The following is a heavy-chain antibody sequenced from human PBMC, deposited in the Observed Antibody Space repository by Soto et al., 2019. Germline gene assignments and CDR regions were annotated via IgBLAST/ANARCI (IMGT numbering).Heavy chain of an antibody. CDR3: ARDRREAIDY. Sequence: SETLSLTCTVSGGSISSGGYYWSWIRQHPGKGLEWIGYIYYSGSTYYNPSLKSRVTISVDTSKNQFSLKLSSVTAADTAVYYCARDRREAIDYWGQGTLVTVSS. J-gene: IGHJ4*02. CDR2: IYYSGST. CDR1: GGSISSGGYY. V-gene: IGHV4-31*03.